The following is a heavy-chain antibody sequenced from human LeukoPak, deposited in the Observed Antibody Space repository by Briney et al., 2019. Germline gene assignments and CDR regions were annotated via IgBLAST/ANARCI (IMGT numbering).Heavy chain of an antibody. J-gene: IGHJ6*02. CDR2: INPNSGGT. CDR3: AREGPIVYYGMDV. CDR1: GYTFTGYY. D-gene: IGHD1-26*01. V-gene: IGHV1-2*02. Sequence: GASVKVSCKASGYTFTGYYMHRVRQAPGQGLEWMGWINPNSGGTNYAQKFQGRVTMTRDTSISTAYMELSRLRSDDTAVYYCAREGPIVYYGMDVWGQGTTVTVSS.